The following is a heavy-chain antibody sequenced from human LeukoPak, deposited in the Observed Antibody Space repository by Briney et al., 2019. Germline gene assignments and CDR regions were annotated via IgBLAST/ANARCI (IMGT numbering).Heavy chain of an antibody. J-gene: IGHJ4*02. Sequence: GGSLRLSCTASGFTFSNYWMSWVRQAPGKGLEWVANINQDGGEIYYLDSVKGRFTISRDNARGSLYLQMNSLRVDDAAVYYCARDKVVGATYFDFWGQGTLVTVSS. D-gene: IGHD1-26*01. CDR2: INQDGGEI. CDR1: GFTFSNYW. V-gene: IGHV3-7*01. CDR3: ARDKVVGATYFDF.